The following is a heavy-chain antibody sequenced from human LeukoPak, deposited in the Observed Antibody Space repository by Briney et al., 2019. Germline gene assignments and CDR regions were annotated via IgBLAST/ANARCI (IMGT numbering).Heavy chain of an antibody. CDR1: GFTVSSIY. V-gene: IGHV3-66*02. CDR2: IYKGGST. D-gene: IGHD3-16*01. CDR3: ARGGITIDWSEGAFDI. J-gene: IGHJ3*02. Sequence: GGSLRLSCAASGFTVSSIYMSWVRHAPGKGLEWVSIIYKGGSTNYADSVKGRFTISRDNSKNTLYPQMNSLRTEDTAVYYCARGGITIDWSEGAFDIWGQGTLITVSS.